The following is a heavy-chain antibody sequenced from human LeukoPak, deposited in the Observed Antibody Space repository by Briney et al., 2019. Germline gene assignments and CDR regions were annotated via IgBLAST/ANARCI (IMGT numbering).Heavy chain of an antibody. V-gene: IGHV4-59*01. CDR1: GDSINSNY. CDR2: IYYGGST. J-gene: IGHJ4*02. CDR3: ARLLAGCPGGRCRAHFDY. Sequence: SETLSLTCSVSGDSINSNYWSWMRQPPGKGLEWIGYIYYGGSTNYNPSLKSRVSMSVDTSKNQFSLNLSSVTAADTAVYHCARLLAGCPGGRCRAHFDYWGQGTLVTVSS. D-gene: IGHD2-15*01.